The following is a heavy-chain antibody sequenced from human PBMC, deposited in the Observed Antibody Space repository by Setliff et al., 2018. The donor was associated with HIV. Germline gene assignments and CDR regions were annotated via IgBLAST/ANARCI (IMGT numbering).Heavy chain of an antibody. Sequence: ASVKVSCKASGYSFTSYGFSWVRQAPGQGLEWMGWISVYNGDTNYAQKVQGRVTMTTDTSTSTAYMELRSLRSDDTAVYYCARDPFPSTNYYDSSAYPFAEYFHHWGQGTLVTVSS. CDR3: ARDPFPSTNYYDSSAYPFAEYFHH. J-gene: IGHJ1*01. CDR2: ISVYNGDT. CDR1: GYSFTSYG. D-gene: IGHD3-22*01. V-gene: IGHV1-18*01.